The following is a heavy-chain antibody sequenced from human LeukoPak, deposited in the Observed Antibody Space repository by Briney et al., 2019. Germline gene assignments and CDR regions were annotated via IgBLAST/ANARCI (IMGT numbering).Heavy chain of an antibody. Sequence: PSETLSLTCTVSGGSISSGGYYWSWIRQHPGKGLEWIGYIYYSGSTYYNPSLKSRVTISVDTSKNQFSLKLSSVTAADTAVYYCARAHGSGSYYTRRYYFDYWAREPWSPSPQ. V-gene: IGHV4-31*03. CDR3: ARAHGSGSYYTRRYYFDY. D-gene: IGHD3-10*01. CDR2: IYYSGST. CDR1: GGSISSGGYY. J-gene: IGHJ4*02.